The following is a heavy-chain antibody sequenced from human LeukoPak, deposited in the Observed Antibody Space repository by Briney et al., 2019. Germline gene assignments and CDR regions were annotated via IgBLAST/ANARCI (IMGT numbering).Heavy chain of an antibody. CDR2: ISNDGTNR. Sequence: GGSLRLSCAASGFTFSANPMHWVRQAPGKGLEGVAVISNDGTNRYYADSVKGRFTISRDTSENTLYLQMNSLRAEDTAVYYCAKTSGSWYLFDYWGQGTLVTVSS. V-gene: IGHV3-30-3*02. CDR1: GFTFSANP. D-gene: IGHD6-13*01. J-gene: IGHJ4*02. CDR3: AKTSGSWYLFDY.